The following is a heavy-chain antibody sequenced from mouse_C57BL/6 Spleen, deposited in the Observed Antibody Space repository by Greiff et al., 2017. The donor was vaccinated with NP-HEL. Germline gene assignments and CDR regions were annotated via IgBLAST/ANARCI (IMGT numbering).Heavy chain of an antibody. J-gene: IGHJ4*01. V-gene: IGHV1-61*01. CDR1: GYTFTSYW. D-gene: IGHD2-5*01. CDR3: ATSYYSNYDAMDY. CDR2: IYPSDSET. Sequence: VQLQQSGAELVRPGSSVKLSCKASGYTFTSYWMDWVKQRPGQGLEWIGNIYPSDSETHYNQKFKDKATLTVDKSSSTAYMQLSSLTSEDSAVYYGATSYYSNYDAMDYWGQGTSVTVSS.